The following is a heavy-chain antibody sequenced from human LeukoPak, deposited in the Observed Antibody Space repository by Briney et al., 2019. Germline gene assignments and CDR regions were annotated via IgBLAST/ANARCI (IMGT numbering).Heavy chain of an antibody. CDR3: ARETLQQLEEPYFDY. CDR2: INSDGSST. D-gene: IGHD6-6*01. V-gene: IGHV3-74*01. J-gene: IGHJ4*02. Sequence: PGGSLRLSCAASGFTFSSYWMHWVRHAPGKGLVWVSRINSDGSSTSYADSVKGRFTISRDNAKNTLYLQMNSLRAEDTAVYYCARETLQQLEEPYFDYWGQGTLVTVSS. CDR1: GFTFSSYW.